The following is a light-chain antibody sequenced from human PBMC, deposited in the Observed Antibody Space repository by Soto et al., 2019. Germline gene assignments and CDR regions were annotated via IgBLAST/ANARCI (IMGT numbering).Light chain of an antibody. J-gene: IGLJ3*02. Sequence: QSVLTQPPSASGTPGQRVTISCSGSSSNIGSKYVFWYQQLSGTAPKLLIYKNNQRPSGVPDRFSGSKSGTSASLAISGLRSEDEADYYCAAWDNSLSARLFGGGTKLTVL. V-gene: IGLV1-47*01. CDR3: AAWDNSLSARL. CDR1: SSNIGSKY. CDR2: KNN.